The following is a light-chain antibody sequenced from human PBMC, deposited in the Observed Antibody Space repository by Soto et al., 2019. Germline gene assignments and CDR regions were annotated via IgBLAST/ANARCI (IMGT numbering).Light chain of an antibody. J-gene: IGLJ2*01. CDR1: TSNIGAGYD. V-gene: IGLV1-40*01. CDR3: QSYDVSLSGYVV. Sequence: QLVLTQPPSVSGAPGQRVTISCTGSTSNIGAGYDVHWYQHLPGTAPKLLIYGNTNRPSGVPDRFSGSKSGTSASLAITGLQAEDEAAYYCQSYDVSLSGYVVFGGGTKLTVL. CDR2: GNT.